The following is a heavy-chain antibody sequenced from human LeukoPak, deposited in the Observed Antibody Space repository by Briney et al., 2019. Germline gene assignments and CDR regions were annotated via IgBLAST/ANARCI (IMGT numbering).Heavy chain of an antibody. J-gene: IGHJ4*02. D-gene: IGHD5-24*01. V-gene: IGHV3-64D*06. Sequence: GGSLRLSCSVSGFTFSSYAMHWVRQAPGKGLQYVSSISSNGDGTYYAASVKGRFTISRGNSKSTLYLQMSSLRAEDTAVYYCVKDRWIDYWGQGALVTVSS. CDR1: GFTFSSYA. CDR3: VKDRWIDY. CDR2: ISSNGDGT.